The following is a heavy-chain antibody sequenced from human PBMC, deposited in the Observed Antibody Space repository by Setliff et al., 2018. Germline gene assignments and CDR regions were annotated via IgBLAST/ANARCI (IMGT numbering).Heavy chain of an antibody. CDR2: INHSGST. J-gene: IGHJ4*02. CDR1: GGSFSGYY. Sequence: SETLSLTCAVYGGSFSGYYWSWIRQPPGKGLEWIGEINHSGSTNYNPSLKSRVTISVDTSKNQFSLKLSSVTAADTAVHYCAGSLGGFDYWGQGTLVTVSS. CDR3: AGSLGGFDY. V-gene: IGHV4-34*01. D-gene: IGHD3-16*01.